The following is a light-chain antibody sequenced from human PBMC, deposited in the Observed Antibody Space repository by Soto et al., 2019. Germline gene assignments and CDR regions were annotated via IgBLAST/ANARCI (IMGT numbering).Light chain of an antibody. CDR1: QDISND. V-gene: IGKV1-33*01. CDR2: DAS. J-gene: IGKJ2*01. CDR3: QQYDNLPPYT. Sequence: DIQMTQSPSSLSASVGDRVTITCQASQDISNDLKWYQQKPGKAPKLLIYDASNLERGVPSRFSGSGSGTDFTFTSSSLQPEDIATSYCQQYDNLPPYTFGQGTKLEIK.